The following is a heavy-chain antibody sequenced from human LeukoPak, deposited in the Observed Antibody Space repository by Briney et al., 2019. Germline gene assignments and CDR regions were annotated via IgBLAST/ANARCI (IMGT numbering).Heavy chain of an antibody. CDR2: TKSKTDGGTT. D-gene: IGHD2-15*01. V-gene: IGHV3-15*01. CDR1: GFTFSSYA. CDR3: TVASATPFDY. Sequence: GGSLRLSCAASGFTFSSYAMSWVRQAPGKGLEWVGRTKSKTDGGTTDYAAPVKGRFTISRDDSINTLYLQMNSLKTEDTAVYYCTVASATPFDYWGQGTLVTVSS. J-gene: IGHJ4*02.